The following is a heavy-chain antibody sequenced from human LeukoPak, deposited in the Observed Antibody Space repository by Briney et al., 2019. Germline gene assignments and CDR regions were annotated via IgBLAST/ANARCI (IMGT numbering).Heavy chain of an antibody. CDR1: GYTFTSYY. CDR3: ARDHQVLGYYYYMDV. CDR2: INPSGGST. V-gene: IGHV1-46*01. J-gene: IGHJ6*03. Sequence: GASVKVSCKASGYTFTSYYMHWVRQAPGQGLEWMGIINPSGGSTSYAQKFQGRVTMTRDMSTSTVYMELSSLRSEDTAVYYCARDHQVLGYYYYMDVWGKGTTVTVSS. D-gene: IGHD3-10*01.